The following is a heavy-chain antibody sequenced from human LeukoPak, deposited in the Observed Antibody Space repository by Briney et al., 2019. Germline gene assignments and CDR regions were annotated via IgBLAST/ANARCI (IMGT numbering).Heavy chain of an antibody. D-gene: IGHD1-26*01. Sequence: PGGSLRLSCAASGFTFSSNLMSWVRQAPGRGVEGGANIKQDGSEKYYVDSVKGRFTISRDNAKNSLYLQMDSLRAEDTAVYYCAREEGGLYYFDYWGQGTLVTVSS. V-gene: IGHV3-7*01. CDR1: GFTFSSNL. CDR2: IKQDGSEK. CDR3: AREEGGLYYFDY. J-gene: IGHJ4*02.